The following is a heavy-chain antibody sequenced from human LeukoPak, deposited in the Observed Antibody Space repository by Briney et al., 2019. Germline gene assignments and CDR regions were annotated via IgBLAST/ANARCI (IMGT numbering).Heavy chain of an antibody. V-gene: IGHV3-48*02. CDR1: GFTFSNAW. D-gene: IGHD3-22*01. CDR3: ARDLSGYYGKFDY. J-gene: IGHJ4*02. Sequence: GGSLRLSCAASGFTFSNAWMSWVRQAPGKGLEWVSYISSSTSTIYYADSVKGRFTISRDNAKNSLYLQMNSLRDEDTAVYYCARDLSGYYGKFDYWGQGTLVTVSS. CDR2: ISSSTSTI.